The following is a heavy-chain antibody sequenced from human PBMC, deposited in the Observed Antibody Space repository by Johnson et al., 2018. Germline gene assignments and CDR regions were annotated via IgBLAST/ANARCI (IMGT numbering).Heavy chain of an antibody. J-gene: IGHJ1*01. D-gene: IGHD3-9*01. Sequence: QVQLVQSGGGVVQPRRSLRLSCAASGFIFSNSGMHWVRQAPGKGLAWVSVISYDGSNKYYADSVKGRFTISRDDSKNTLYLQMNSLRSEDTAGECCAKDGRRLRYFDWGFIFQHWGQGTLVTVSS. V-gene: IGHV3-30*18. CDR2: ISYDGSNK. CDR3: AKDGRRLRYFDWGFIFQH. CDR1: GFIFSNSG.